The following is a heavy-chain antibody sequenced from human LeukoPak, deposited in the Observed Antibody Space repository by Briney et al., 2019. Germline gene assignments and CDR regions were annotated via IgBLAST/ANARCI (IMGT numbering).Heavy chain of an antibody. Sequence: GRSLRLSCAASGFTFDDYAMHWVRQAPGKGLEWVAGISWSSGNIGYADSVKGRFTISRDNAENSLHLQMNSLRTEDTALYFCARAAWRRAFNYGMDVWGQGTTVAVSS. CDR3: ARAAWRRAFNYGMDV. V-gene: IGHV3-9*01. D-gene: IGHD5-12*01. CDR2: ISWSSGNI. J-gene: IGHJ6*02. CDR1: GFTFDDYA.